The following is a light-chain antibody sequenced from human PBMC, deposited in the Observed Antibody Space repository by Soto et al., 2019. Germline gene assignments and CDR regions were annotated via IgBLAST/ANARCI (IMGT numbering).Light chain of an antibody. CDR3: QQRKNWPLT. V-gene: IGKV3-11*01. CDR2: DAS. CDR1: QSVSSY. Sequence: EIVLTQSPATLSLSPGERATLSCRASQSVSSYLAWYQQRPGQAPRLLIYDASNRATGIPARISGSGSETDFPLTISSLEPEDFAVYYCQQRKNWPLTFGGGTKVEIK. J-gene: IGKJ4*01.